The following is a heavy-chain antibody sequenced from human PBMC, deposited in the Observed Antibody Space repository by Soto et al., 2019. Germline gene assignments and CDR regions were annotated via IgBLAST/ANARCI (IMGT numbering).Heavy chain of an antibody. V-gene: IGHV4-59*12. CDR1: GGSISSYY. D-gene: IGHD2-15*01. CDR2: IYYSGST. J-gene: IGHJ5*02. Sequence: PSETLSLTCTVSGGSISSYYWSWIRQPPGKGLEWIGYIYYSGSTNYNPSLKGRFTISRDNAKNSLYLQMNSLRAEDTAVYYCARDFPLILSFDPWGQGTLVTVSS. CDR3: ARDFPLILSFDP.